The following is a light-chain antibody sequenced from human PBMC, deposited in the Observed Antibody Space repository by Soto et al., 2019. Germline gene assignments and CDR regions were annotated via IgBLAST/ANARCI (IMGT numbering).Light chain of an antibody. J-gene: IGLJ1*01. CDR2: EVN. CDR3: SSYAGNDNYV. V-gene: IGLV2-8*01. Sequence: QSALTQPPSASGSAGQSVTISCTGTSSDIGAYNYVSWYQQHPGKVPKLLIYEVNKRPSGVPGRFSGSKSGNTASLTVSGLQAEDEADYYCSSYAGNDNYVFGTGTKVTVL. CDR1: SSDIGAYNY.